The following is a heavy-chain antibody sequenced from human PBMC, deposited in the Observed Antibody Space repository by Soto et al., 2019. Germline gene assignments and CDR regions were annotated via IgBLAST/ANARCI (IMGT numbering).Heavy chain of an antibody. V-gene: IGHV1-2*02. CDR3: ARGASAVRSFDY. CDR1: GYIFTAYS. D-gene: IGHD6-19*01. Sequence: ASVKVSCKASGYIFTAYSMHWVRQAPGQGLEWMGWINPNSGDTHYAQRFQGRVTMTMDTSITTAYMELSGLRSDDTAVYYCARGASAVRSFDYWGQGTLVTVSS. CDR2: INPNSGDT. J-gene: IGHJ4*02.